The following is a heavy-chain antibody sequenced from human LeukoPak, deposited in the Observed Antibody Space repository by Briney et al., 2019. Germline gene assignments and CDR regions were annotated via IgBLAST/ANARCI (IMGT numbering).Heavy chain of an antibody. D-gene: IGHD3-22*01. CDR2: INPNSGGT. V-gene: IGHV1-2*02. CDR1: GYTFTGYY. J-gene: IGHJ4*02. CDR3: ARDINDSSGYYIDY. Sequence: ASVKVSCKASGYTFTGYYMHRVRQAPGQGLGWMGWINPNSGGTNYAQKFQGRVTMTRDTSISTAYMELSRLRSDDTAVYYCARDINDSSGYYIDYWGQGTLVTVSS.